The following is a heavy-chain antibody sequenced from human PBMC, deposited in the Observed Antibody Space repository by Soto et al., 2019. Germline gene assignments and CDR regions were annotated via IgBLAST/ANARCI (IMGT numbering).Heavy chain of an antibody. D-gene: IGHD2-2*01. J-gene: IGHJ4*02. V-gene: IGHV2-5*02. CDR2: IYWDDDK. CDR3: APLDHCDSSTCYTGRPDHFDY. Sequence: QITLKESGPTLVKPTQTLTLTCTFSGFSLSTSGMGVGWIRQPPGKALEWLALIYWDDDKRYSPSLQSRLTITEDTSRNQVVLTVTNMDPVDTATYYCAPLDHCDSSTCYTGRPDHFDYWGQGTLVTVSS. CDR1: GFSLSTSGMG.